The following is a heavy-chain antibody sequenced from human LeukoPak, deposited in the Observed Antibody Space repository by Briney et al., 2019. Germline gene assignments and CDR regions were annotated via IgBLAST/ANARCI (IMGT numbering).Heavy chain of an antibody. J-gene: IGHJ4*02. CDR1: GVSISSSNW. CDR2: IYHSGST. D-gene: IGHD1-14*01. Sequence: SETLSLTCAVSGVSISSSNWWTWVRQPPGKGLEWIGEIYHSGSTNYNPSLKSRVTISVDNSKNQFSLKLSSVTAADTAVYYCARNPSRNGLGLDYWGQGTLVTVSS. CDR3: ARNPSRNGLGLDY. V-gene: IGHV4-4*02.